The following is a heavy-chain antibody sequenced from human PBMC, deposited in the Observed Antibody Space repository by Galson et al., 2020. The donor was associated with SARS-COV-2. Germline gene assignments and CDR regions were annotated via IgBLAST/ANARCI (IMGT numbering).Heavy chain of an antibody. CDR2: ISPYDGDT. CDR3: ARGRSSGTSYYYYRMDV. V-gene: IGHV1-18*01. J-gene: IGHJ6*02. D-gene: IGHD1-26*01. Sequence: ASVKVSCKASGYTFTSYGISWVRQAPGQGLEWMGWISPYDGDTTYSQNVQARVTMTTDTSTSTAYMELRSLRSDDTAIYYCARGRSSGTSYYYYRMDVWGQGTTVTVSS. CDR1: GYTFTSYG.